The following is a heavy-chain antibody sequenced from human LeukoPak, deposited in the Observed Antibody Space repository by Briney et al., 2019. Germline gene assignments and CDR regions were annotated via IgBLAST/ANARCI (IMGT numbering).Heavy chain of an antibody. CDR1: GCRFTSYW. CDR2: IYPGDSDT. CDR3: ARSIKTYYDFWSGLYYFDY. D-gene: IGHD3-3*01. Sequence: GESLQISFQGSGCRFTSYWIGWVRPMPGKGLEWMGIIYPGDSDTRYSPSFQGQVTISADKSISTAYLQWSSLKASDTAMYYCARSIKTYYDFWSGLYYFDYWGQGTLVTVSS. J-gene: IGHJ4*02. V-gene: IGHV5-51*01.